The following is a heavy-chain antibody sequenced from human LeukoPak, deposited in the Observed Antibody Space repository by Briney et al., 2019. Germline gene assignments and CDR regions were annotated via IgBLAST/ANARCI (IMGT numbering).Heavy chain of an antibody. D-gene: IGHD3-16*01. J-gene: IGHJ6*02. CDR1: GYSFTSYW. Sequence: GESLKISCKGSGYSFTSYWIGWVRQMPGKGLEWMGIIYPGDSDTRYSPSFQGQVTISADKSISTAYLQWSSLKASDTAMYYCARRGGVMDYYYGMGVWGQGTTVTVSS. CDR2: IYPGDSDT. V-gene: IGHV5-51*01. CDR3: ARRGGVMDYYYGMGV.